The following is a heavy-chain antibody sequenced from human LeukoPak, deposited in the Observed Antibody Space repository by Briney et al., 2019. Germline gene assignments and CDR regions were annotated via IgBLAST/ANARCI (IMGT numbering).Heavy chain of an antibody. J-gene: IGHJ4*02. V-gene: IGHV1-18*01. D-gene: IGHD3-22*01. CDR1: GYTFTNYG. CDR3: TRTYYYGSSAYYGSVDY. Sequence: GASVKVSCKASGYTFTNYGISWVRQAPGQGCEWMGWISAYNGNTNYAQKLQGRLTMTTDTSTSTAYMELRSLRSDDTAVYYCTRTYYYGSSAYYGSVDYWGQGTLVTVSS. CDR2: ISAYNGNT.